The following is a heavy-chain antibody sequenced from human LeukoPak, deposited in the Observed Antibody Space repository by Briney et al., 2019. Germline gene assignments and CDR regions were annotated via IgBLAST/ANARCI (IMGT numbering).Heavy chain of an antibody. V-gene: IGHV1-18*04. CDR1: GYTFTGYY. CDR3: ARAPGYYYGSGSSFDY. D-gene: IGHD3-10*01. Sequence: ASVKVSCKASGYTFTGYYIHWVRQAPGQGLEWMGWISAYNGNTNYAQKLQGRVTMTTDTSTSTAYMELRSLRSDDTAVYYCARAPGYYYGSGSSFDYWGQGTLVTVSS. CDR2: ISAYNGNT. J-gene: IGHJ4*02.